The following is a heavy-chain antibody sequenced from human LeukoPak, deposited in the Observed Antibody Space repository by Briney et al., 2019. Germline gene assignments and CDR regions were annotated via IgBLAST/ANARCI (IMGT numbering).Heavy chain of an antibody. V-gene: IGHV3-53*04. CDR3: ARGSSALYYGMDV. Sequence: PGGSLRLSCAASGFTFSSYAMSWVRQAPGKGLEWVSVIYSGGSTYYADSVKGRFTISRHNSKNTLYLQMNSLRAEDTAVYYCARGSSALYYGMDVWGQGTTVTVSS. CDR2: IYSGGST. J-gene: IGHJ6*02. CDR1: GFTFSSYA.